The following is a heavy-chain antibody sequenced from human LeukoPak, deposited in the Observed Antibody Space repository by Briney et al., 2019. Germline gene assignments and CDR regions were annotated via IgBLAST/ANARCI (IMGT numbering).Heavy chain of an antibody. Sequence: SETLSLTCTVSGGSFSSGGYYWRWIRQPPGKGLEWIGCIYYSGSTNYNPSLKSRLTISVDTSKNQFSLKLSSVTAADTAVYYCARDSMGFDYWGQGTLVTVSS. V-gene: IGHV4-61*08. CDR2: IYYSGST. CDR3: ARDSMGFDY. D-gene: IGHD3-16*01. CDR1: GGSFSSGGYY. J-gene: IGHJ4*02.